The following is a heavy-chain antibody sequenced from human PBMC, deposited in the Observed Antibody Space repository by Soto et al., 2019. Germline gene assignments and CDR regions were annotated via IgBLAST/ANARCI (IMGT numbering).Heavy chain of an antibody. J-gene: IGHJ6*02. Sequence: GSLRLSCAASGXTFSDYYMSWIRQAPGKGLELASYISSSSSYTNYADSVKGRFTISRDNAKNSLYMQMNSLRAEDTAVYYCATDWSRRKVSQKRLSGMDVWGQGTTGTVSS. CDR2: ISSSSSYT. D-gene: IGHD1-20*01. CDR3: ATDWSRRKVSQKRLSGMDV. CDR1: GXTFSDYY. V-gene: IGHV3-11*06.